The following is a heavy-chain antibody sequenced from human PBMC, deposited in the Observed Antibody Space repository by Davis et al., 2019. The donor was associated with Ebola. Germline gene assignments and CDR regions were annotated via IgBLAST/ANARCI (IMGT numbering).Heavy chain of an antibody. CDR3: AKVGVFGVVIMPYYYMDV. J-gene: IGHJ6*03. CDR2: IYSGGST. V-gene: IGHV3-23*03. Sequence: GESLKISCAASGFTFSSYAMSWVRQAPGKGLEWVSVIYSGGSTYYADSVKGRFTISRDNSKNTLYLQMNSLRAEDTAVYYCAKVGVFGVVIMPYYYMDVWGKGTTVTVSS. D-gene: IGHD3-3*01. CDR1: GFTFSSYA.